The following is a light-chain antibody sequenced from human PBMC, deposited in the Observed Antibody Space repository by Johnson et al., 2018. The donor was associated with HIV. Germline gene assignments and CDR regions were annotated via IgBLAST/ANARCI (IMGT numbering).Light chain of an antibody. CDR1: SSNIGNNY. CDR2: DNN. CDR3: GTWDSSLSFYV. V-gene: IGLV1-51*01. J-gene: IGLJ1*01. Sequence: QSVLTQPPSVSAAPGQKVTISCSGSSSNIGNNYVSWYQHLPGTAPKLLIYDNNKRPSGIPDRFSGSKSGTSATLGITGLQTGDEADYYCGTWDSSLSFYVFGTGTKVTVL.